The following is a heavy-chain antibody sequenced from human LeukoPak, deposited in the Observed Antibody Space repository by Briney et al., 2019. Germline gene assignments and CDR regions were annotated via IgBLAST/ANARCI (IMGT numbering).Heavy chain of an antibody. Sequence: PGGSLRLSCAASGFTFSSQWMHWVRQAPGKGLEWVSRISSDGRTTTYADSVKGRFTVSRDNSKNTLYLQMGSLRTEDTAVYYCVDYGEHWGQGIVVTVSS. CDR3: VDYGEH. CDR2: ISSDGRTT. CDR1: GFTFSSQW. D-gene: IGHD4-17*01. J-gene: IGHJ4*02. V-gene: IGHV3-74*01.